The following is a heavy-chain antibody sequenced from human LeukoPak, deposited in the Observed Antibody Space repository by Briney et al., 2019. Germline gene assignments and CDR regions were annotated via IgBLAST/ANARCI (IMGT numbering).Heavy chain of an antibody. CDR2: IYYSGST. V-gene: IGHV4-59*08. CDR1: GGSISSYY. D-gene: IGHD6-13*01. CDR3: ARGIAAANNWFDP. Sequence: PSETLSLTCTVSGGSISSYYWSWIRQPPGKGLEWIGYIYYSGSTNYNPSLKSRVTISVDTSKNQFSLKLSSVTAADTAVYYCARGIAAANNWFDPWGQGTLVTVPS. J-gene: IGHJ5*02.